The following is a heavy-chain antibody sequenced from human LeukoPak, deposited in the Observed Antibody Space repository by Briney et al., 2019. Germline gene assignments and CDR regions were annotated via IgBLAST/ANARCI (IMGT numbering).Heavy chain of an antibody. V-gene: IGHV3-74*01. CDR3: ARSGAYGDYGY. CDR1: GFTFSSYA. J-gene: IGHJ4*02. D-gene: IGHD4-17*01. CDR2: INSDGSST. Sequence: GGSLRLSCAASGFTFSSYAMTWVRQAPGKGLVWVSRINSDGSSTSYADSVKGRFTISRDNAKNTLYLQMNSLRAEDTAVYYCARSGAYGDYGYWGQGTLVTVSS.